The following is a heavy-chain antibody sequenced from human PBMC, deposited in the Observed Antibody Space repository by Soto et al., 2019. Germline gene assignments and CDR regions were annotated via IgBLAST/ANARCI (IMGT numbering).Heavy chain of an antibody. Sequence: EVQLVESGGGLVQPGGSLRLSCVVSGLAFSSYWMRWVRQAPGKGLEWVANINQDGSESYYVDSVKGRFTISRDNAKNSLYLQMTSLRAEDTAVYYCARPARECNRPGCANWGQGTLLTVSS. CDR3: ARPARECNRPGCAN. CDR2: INQDGSES. D-gene: IGHD2-2*01. V-gene: IGHV3-7*01. J-gene: IGHJ4*02. CDR1: GLAFSSYW.